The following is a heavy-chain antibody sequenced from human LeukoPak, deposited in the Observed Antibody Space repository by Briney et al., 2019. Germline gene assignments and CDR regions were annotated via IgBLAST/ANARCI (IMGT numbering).Heavy chain of an antibody. CDR3: ARDNYYDSSGYYAGYYYYGMDV. V-gene: IGHV3-7*01. CDR1: GFTYSSHW. Sequence: GGSLRLSCAAAGFTYSSHWMSWVSQAPGKGLGWVANIKQDGSEKYYVGSVKGRSTISTHNAKNSLYLQMHSLRTEDTAVYCCARDNYYDSSGYYAGYYYYGMDVWGQGTTVTVSS. CDR2: IKQDGSEK. D-gene: IGHD3-22*01. J-gene: IGHJ6*02.